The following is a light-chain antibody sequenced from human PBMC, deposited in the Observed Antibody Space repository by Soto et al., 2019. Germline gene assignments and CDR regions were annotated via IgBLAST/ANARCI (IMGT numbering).Light chain of an antibody. CDR3: CSYAGSTTYVV. CDR2: EGI. J-gene: IGLJ2*01. V-gene: IGLV2-23*01. Sequence: QSVLTQPASVSGSPGQSITISCTGTSSDVGSYNLVSWYQQHPGKAPKLIIFEGIKRPSGVSNRFSGSKSGNTASLTISGLQAEDEADYYCCSYAGSTTYVVFGGGTKLTVL. CDR1: SSDVGSYNL.